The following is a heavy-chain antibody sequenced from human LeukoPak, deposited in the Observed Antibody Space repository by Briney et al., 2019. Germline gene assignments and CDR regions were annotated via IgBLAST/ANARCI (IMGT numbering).Heavy chain of an antibody. J-gene: IGHJ5*02. Sequence: GGSLRLPCAASGFTFSSYWMHWVRQAPGKGLVWVSRINSDGSSTSYADSVKGRFTISRDNSKNTLYLQMNSLRAEDTAVYYCAKGGLSGYYDILTGSPLADAFGPWGQGTLVTVSS. D-gene: IGHD3-9*01. V-gene: IGHV3-74*01. CDR3: AKGGLSGYYDILTGSPLADAFGP. CDR2: INSDGSST. CDR1: GFTFSSYW.